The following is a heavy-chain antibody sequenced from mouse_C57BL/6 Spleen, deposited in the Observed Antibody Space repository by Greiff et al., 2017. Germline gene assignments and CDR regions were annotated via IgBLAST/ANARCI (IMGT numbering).Heavy chain of an antibody. V-gene: IGHV5-9*01. CDR1: GFTFSSYT. J-gene: IGHJ1*03. Sequence: EVKVVESGGGLVKPGGSLKLSCAASGFTFSSYTMSWVRQTPEKRLEWVATISGGGGNTYYPDSVKGRFTISRDNAKNTLYLQMSSLRSEDTALYYCARHLITTVGYFDVWGTGTTVTVSS. CDR2: ISGGGGNT. CDR3: ARHLITTVGYFDV. D-gene: IGHD1-1*01.